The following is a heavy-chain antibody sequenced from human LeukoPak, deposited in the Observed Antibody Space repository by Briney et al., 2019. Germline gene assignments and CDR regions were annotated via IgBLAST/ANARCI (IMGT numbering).Heavy chain of an antibody. V-gene: IGHV3-21*01. CDR1: GFTFYNYD. J-gene: IGHJ4*02. CDR3: ARKSGYTGYDSHYFDS. D-gene: IGHD5-12*01. CDR2: ASSGSDYM. Sequence: GGSLRLSCVASGFTFYNYDMNRVRQAPGEGLEWVSSASSGSDYMYYSDSVRGRFTISRDNAKNSLFLQMDSLRAEDTAVYYCARKSGYTGYDSHYFDSWGQGTLVTVSS.